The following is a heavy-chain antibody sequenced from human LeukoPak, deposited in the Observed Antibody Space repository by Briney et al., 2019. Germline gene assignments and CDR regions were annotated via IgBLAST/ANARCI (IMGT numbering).Heavy chain of an antibody. J-gene: IGHJ3*02. Sequence: ASVKVSCKASGYTFTSYGISWVRQAPGQGLEWMGWISAYNGNTNYAQKLQGRVTMTTDTSTSTAYMELSRLRSDDTAVYYCAREQTYYDILTGYYGADDAFDIWGQGTMVTVSS. CDR1: GYTFTSYG. V-gene: IGHV1-18*01. CDR2: ISAYNGNT. D-gene: IGHD3-9*01. CDR3: AREQTYYDILTGYYGADDAFDI.